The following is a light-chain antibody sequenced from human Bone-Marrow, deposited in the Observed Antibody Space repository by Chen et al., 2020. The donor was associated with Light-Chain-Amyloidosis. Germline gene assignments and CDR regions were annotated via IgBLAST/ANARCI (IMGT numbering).Light chain of an antibody. Sequence: NFMLTQPHSVSESPGKTVIISCTPSSGSIATNYVQWYQQRPSSSPTTVIYEDDQRPSGVPDRFSGSIDRSSNSASLTISGLKTEDEADYYCQSYQGSSQGVFCGGTKLTVL. J-gene: IGLJ3*02. CDR2: EDD. V-gene: IGLV6-57*01. CDR3: QSYQGSSQGV. CDR1: SGSIATNY.